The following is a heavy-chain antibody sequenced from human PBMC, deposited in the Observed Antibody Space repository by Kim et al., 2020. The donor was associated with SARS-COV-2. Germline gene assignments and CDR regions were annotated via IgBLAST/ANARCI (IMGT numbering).Heavy chain of an antibody. V-gene: IGHV4-38-2*02. Sequence: SETLSLTCTVSGYSIGNPYYWGWIRQPPGKGLQWIGSINHSGGTYYNPSLKTRVTISIDTSKNQFSLKLTSVTAADTAVYYCVSQWLSPRNWFDPWGQGTLVTVSS. D-gene: IGHD6-19*01. CDR2: INHSGGT. CDR3: VSQWLSPRNWFDP. J-gene: IGHJ5*02. CDR1: GYSIGNPYY.